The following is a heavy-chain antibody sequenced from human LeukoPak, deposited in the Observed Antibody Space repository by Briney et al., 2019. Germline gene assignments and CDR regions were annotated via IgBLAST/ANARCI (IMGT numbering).Heavy chain of an antibody. CDR3: ARFPESHWSGYYKATTGMDV. CDR1: GFTFSSYS. V-gene: IGHV3-21*01. Sequence: GRSLRLSCAASGFTFSSYSMNWVRQAPGKGLEWVSSISSSSSYIYYADSVKGRFTISRDNAKNSLYLQMNSLRAEDTAVFYCARFPESHWSGYYKATTGMDVWGQGTTVTVSS. J-gene: IGHJ6*02. D-gene: IGHD3-3*01. CDR2: ISSSSSYI.